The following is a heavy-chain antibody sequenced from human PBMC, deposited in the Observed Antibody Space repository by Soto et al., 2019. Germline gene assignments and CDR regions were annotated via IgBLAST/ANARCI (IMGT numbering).Heavy chain of an antibody. Sequence: QVLLVESGGGVVQPGRSLRLSCAASGFSFSSYAMHWVRQAPGKGLEWVAVISFEGNDKYYADSVKGRFTISRDENENTLYLQMNSLRPEDTAVYYCARDRYFDSYAFDSWGQGTLVTVSS. V-gene: IGHV3-30-3*01. D-gene: IGHD3-9*01. CDR2: ISFEGNDK. J-gene: IGHJ4*02. CDR1: GFSFSSYA. CDR3: ARDRYFDSYAFDS.